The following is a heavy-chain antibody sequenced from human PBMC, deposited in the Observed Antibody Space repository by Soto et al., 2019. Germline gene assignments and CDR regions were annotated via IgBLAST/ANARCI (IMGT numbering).Heavy chain of an antibody. CDR3: ARGSYYYDSSGYSHY. J-gene: IGHJ4*02. Sequence: SETLSLTCTVSGGSISSGDYYWSWIRQPPGKGLEWIGYIYYSGSTYYNPSLKSRVTISVDTSKNQFSLKLSAVTAADTAVYYCARGSYYYDSSGYSHYRGQGTPVTVSS. CDR2: IYYSGST. V-gene: IGHV4-30-4*01. D-gene: IGHD3-22*01. CDR1: GGSISSGDYY.